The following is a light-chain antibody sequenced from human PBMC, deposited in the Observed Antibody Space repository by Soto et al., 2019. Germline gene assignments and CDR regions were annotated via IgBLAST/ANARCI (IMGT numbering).Light chain of an antibody. CDR1: GSNIGTGYD. CDR2: DNN. Sequence: QSVLTQPPSVSGAPGQRVTISCTGSGSNIGTGYDAHWYQQPPGTAPKLLICDNNKRPSGVPDRFSGSKSGASASLAITGLQAEDEADYYCQSYDSSLSGYVFGTGTKVTVL. CDR3: QSYDSSLSGYV. V-gene: IGLV1-40*01. J-gene: IGLJ1*01.